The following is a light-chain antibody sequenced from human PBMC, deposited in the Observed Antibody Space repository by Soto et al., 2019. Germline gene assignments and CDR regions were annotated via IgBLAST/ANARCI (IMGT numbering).Light chain of an antibody. CDR1: SSDVGGYNY. Sequence: QSARTQPRSVSGSPGQSVTISCTGTSSDVGGYNYVSWYQQHPGKAPKLIIYDVSERPSGVPDRFSGSKSGNTASLTISGLQAEDEADYFCCSFAGSATLYVFWIGTKVTVL. V-gene: IGLV2-11*01. CDR3: CSFAGSATLYV. CDR2: DVS. J-gene: IGLJ1*01.